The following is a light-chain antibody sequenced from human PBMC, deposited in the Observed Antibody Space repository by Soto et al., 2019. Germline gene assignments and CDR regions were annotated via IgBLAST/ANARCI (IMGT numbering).Light chain of an antibody. CDR3: QQYGTSPGLT. Sequence: EIVLTQSPGTLSLSPGERATLSCRASQSVSSSYLAWYQQKPGQAPRLLIYGVSSRATGIPDRFSGSGSGTDFTLTISRREPEDYAVYYCQQYGTSPGLTFGGGTKVEIK. CDR2: GVS. J-gene: IGKJ4*01. V-gene: IGKV3-20*01. CDR1: QSVSSSY.